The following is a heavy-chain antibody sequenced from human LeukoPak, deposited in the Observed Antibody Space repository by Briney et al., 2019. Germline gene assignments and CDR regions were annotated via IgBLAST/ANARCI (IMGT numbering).Heavy chain of an antibody. Sequence: GGSLRLSCAASGFTFSNAWMSWVRQAPGKGLEWVSSISSSSSYIYYADSVKGRFTISRDNAKNSLYLQMNSLRAEDTAVYYCARDREYSSSSLFDYWGQGTLVTVSS. CDR1: GFTFSNAW. CDR2: ISSSSSYI. D-gene: IGHD6-6*01. CDR3: ARDREYSSSSLFDY. V-gene: IGHV3-21*01. J-gene: IGHJ4*02.